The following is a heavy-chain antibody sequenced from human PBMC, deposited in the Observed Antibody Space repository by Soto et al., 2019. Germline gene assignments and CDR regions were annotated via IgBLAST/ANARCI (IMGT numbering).Heavy chain of an antibody. Sequence: TSETLSLTCAVSCGSISSSNWWSWVRQPPGKGLEWIVEIYHSGSTNYNPCLKSRVTISVDKSKNQFSLQLSSVTAADTAVYYCARAYSSSWYHFDYWGQGTLVTVSS. D-gene: IGHD6-13*01. CDR1: CGSISSSNW. CDR3: ARAYSSSWYHFDY. J-gene: IGHJ4*02. V-gene: IGHV4-4*02. CDR2: IYHSGST.